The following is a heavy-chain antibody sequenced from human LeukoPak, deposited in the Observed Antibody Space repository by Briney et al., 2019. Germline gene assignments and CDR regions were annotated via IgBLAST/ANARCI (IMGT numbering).Heavy chain of an antibody. CDR3: AKGPRDGYNYYFDY. CDR2: IRYDGSNK. D-gene: IGHD5-24*01. Sequence: PGGSLRLSCAASGFTFSSYGMHWVRQAPGKGLEGVAFIRYDGSNKYYADSVKGRFTISRDNSKNTLYLQMNRLRAEDTAVYYCAKGPRDGYNYYFDYWGQGTLVTVSS. V-gene: IGHV3-30*02. J-gene: IGHJ4*02. CDR1: GFTFSSYG.